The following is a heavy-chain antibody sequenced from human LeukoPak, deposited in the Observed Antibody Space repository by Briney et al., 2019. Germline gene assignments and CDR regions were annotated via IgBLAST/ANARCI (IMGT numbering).Heavy chain of an antibody. J-gene: IGHJ4*02. Sequence: GGSLRLSCAASGLSVSSNHMSWVRQAPGKGLEWDSVIYSGGSTYYTDSVKGRFTISRDNSKNTLYLQMNSLRVEDTAVYYCAGGIAVAGLDYWGQGTLVTVSS. CDR3: AGGIAVAGLDY. CDR2: IYSGGST. CDR1: GLSVSSNH. V-gene: IGHV3-53*01. D-gene: IGHD6-19*01.